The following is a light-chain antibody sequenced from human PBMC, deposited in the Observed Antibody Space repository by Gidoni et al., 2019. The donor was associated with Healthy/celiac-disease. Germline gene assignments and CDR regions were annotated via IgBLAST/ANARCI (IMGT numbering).Light chain of an antibody. J-gene: IGKJ5*01. CDR3: QQRSNWPPAIT. V-gene: IGKV3-11*01. Sequence: EIVLTQSPDTLSLSPGERATLSCRASQSVSSYLAWYQQNPGPAPRLLIYAASNRATGIPARFSGSGSGTDFTLTISSLDPEDFAVYYCQQRSNWPPAITFGHGTRLEIK. CDR1: QSVSSY. CDR2: AAS.